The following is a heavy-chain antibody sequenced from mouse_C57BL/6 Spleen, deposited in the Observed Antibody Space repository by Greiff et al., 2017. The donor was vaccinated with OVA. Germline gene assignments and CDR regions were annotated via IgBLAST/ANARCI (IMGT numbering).Heavy chain of an antibody. CDR3: ARRYYDLFYAMDY. CDR2: IYPGSGNT. Sequence: QVQLQQSGAELVRPGASVKLSCKASGYTFTDYYINWVKQRPGQGLEWIARIYPGSGNTYYNEKFKGKVTLTAEKSSSTAYMQLSSLTSEDSAVYFCARRYYDLFYAMDYWGQGTSVTVSS. J-gene: IGHJ4*01. CDR1: GYTFTDYY. V-gene: IGHV1-76*01. D-gene: IGHD2-4*01.